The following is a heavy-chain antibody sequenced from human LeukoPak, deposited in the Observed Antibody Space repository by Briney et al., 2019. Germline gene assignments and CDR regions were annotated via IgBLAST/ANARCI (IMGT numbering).Heavy chain of an antibody. V-gene: IGHV3-9*01. Sequence: GRSLRLSCAASGFTFYDYAMRWVRQAPGKRLEWVSGISWNSADIGHADSVKGRFTISRDNPKNSLYLQMKSLRAEDTALYYCAKAHSGTYGAVDYWGQGTLVTVSS. D-gene: IGHD1-26*01. CDR1: GFTFYDYA. J-gene: IGHJ4*02. CDR2: ISWNSADI. CDR3: AKAHSGTYGAVDY.